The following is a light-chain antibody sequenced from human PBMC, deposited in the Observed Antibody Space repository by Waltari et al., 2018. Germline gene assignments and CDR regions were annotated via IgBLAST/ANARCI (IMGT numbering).Light chain of an antibody. J-gene: IGLJ2*01. Sequence: FVLTQPPSVSESPGKTVTISCTRSSGSIASTFVQWYHPRPGGAPPIVIYEDTQSPSGVPDRFSASIDVSSNSASLTISGLKTEDEADYYCQSLDSTSPVIFGGGTRVTVL. CDR1: SGSIASTF. CDR3: QSLDSTSPVI. CDR2: EDT. V-gene: IGLV6-57*03.